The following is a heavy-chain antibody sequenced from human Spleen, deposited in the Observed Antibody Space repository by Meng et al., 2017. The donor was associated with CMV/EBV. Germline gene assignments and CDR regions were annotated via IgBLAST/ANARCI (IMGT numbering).Heavy chain of an antibody. CDR2: IYTSGST. CDR3: ARVYDSSGYYPNWFDP. D-gene: IGHD3-22*01. V-gene: IGHV4-4*07. J-gene: IGHJ5*02. Sequence: HVQLPESGPGLVKPSETLSLTCTVSGGSISSYYWSWIRQPAGKGLEWIGRIYTSGSTNYNPSLKSRVTMSVDTSKNQFSLKLSSVTAADTAVYYCARVYDSSGYYPNWFDPWGQGTLVTVSS. CDR1: GGSISSYY.